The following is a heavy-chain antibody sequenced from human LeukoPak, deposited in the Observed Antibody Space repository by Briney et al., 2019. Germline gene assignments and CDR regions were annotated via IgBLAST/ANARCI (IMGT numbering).Heavy chain of an antibody. CDR2: IYYSGTA. CDR3: ARHKVAVPQGFDY. D-gene: IGHD6-19*01. V-gene: IGHV4-39*01. CDR1: DDSITNNFYF. J-gene: IGHJ4*02. Sequence: PSETLSLTCTVSDDSITNNFYFWGWIRQPPGTGLEWIVTIYYSGTAYYNPSLKSRVTISLDTSKNQFSLNLTSVTAADTAVYYCARHKVAVPQGFDYWGQGTLVTVSS.